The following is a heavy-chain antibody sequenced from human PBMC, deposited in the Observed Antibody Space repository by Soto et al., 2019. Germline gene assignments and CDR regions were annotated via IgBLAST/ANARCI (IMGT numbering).Heavy chain of an antibody. CDR3: AKTPYGDYAYYYYGMDV. CDR2: ISGSGGST. Sequence: PGGSLRLSCAASGFTFSSYAMSWVRQAPGKGLEWVSAISGSGGSTYYADSAMGRFTISRDNSKNTLYLQMNSLRAEDTAVYYCAKTPYGDYAYYYYGMDVWGQGTTVTVSS. D-gene: IGHD4-17*01. J-gene: IGHJ6*02. CDR1: GFTFSSYA. V-gene: IGHV3-23*01.